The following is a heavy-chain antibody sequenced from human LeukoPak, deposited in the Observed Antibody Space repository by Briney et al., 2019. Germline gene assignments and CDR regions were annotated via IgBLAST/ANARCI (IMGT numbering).Heavy chain of an antibody. J-gene: IGHJ4*02. V-gene: IGHV3-23*01. Sequence: GESLRLSCATSGLSFRNYAMRWVRQAPGKGLEWVSGISDSGDTTYYADSVEGRFTISRDNSKNALYLQMNSLRVEDTAQYYCAKRSGSAGGHFDYWGQGILVTVSS. D-gene: IGHD3-10*01. CDR2: ISDSGDTT. CDR3: AKRSGSAGGHFDY. CDR1: GLSFRNYA.